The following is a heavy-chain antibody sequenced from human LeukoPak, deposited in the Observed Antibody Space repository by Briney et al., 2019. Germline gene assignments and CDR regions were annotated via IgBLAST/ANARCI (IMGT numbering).Heavy chain of an antibody. CDR3: AKDGGAVAGTRIDY. CDR2: IGYDGSNK. J-gene: IGHJ4*02. Sequence: GGSLRLSCAASGFTFSSYGMHWVRQAPGKGLEWVAFIGYDGSNKYYADSVKGRFTISRDNSKNTLYLQMNTLRAEDTAVYYCAKDGGAVAGTRIDYWGQGTLVTVSS. V-gene: IGHV3-30*02. D-gene: IGHD6-19*01. CDR1: GFTFSSYG.